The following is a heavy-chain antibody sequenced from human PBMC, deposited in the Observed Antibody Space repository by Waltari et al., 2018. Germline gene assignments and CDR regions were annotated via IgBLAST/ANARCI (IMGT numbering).Heavy chain of an antibody. CDR3: ARGGSPLSL. V-gene: IGHV4-59*01. CDR2: IYYSGGT. CDR1: GGSISSYY. Sequence: QVQLQESGPGLVKPSETLSLTCTVSGGSISSYYWSWIRQPPGKGLEWIGYIYYSGGTNYNPSPKSRVTISVDTSKNQFSLKLSSVTAADTAVYYCARGGSPLSLWGQGTLVTVSS. D-gene: IGHD6-19*01. J-gene: IGHJ4*02.